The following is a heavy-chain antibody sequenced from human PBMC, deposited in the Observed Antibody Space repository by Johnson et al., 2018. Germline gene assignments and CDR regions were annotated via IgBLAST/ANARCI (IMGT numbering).Heavy chain of an antibody. V-gene: IGHV3-48*02. D-gene: IGHD1-26*01. Sequence: EVQLVESGGGLVQPGGSLRLSCAASGFTFSTYSMNWVRQAPGRGLEWVSSISSSSTTIYYADSVKGRFTISRDNAKNSLYLQMNSLRDEDTAVYYCARDLFIVWERNAMDVWGRGTTVTVSS. CDR3: ARDLFIVWERNAMDV. J-gene: IGHJ6*02. CDR2: ISSSSTTI. CDR1: GFTFSTYS.